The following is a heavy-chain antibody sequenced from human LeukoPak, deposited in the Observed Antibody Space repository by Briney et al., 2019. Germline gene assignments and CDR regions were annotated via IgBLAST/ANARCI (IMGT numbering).Heavy chain of an antibody. CDR1: GYTFTDYY. V-gene: IGHV1-2*02. D-gene: IGHD2-2*01. CDR2: INPNDGDT. CDR3: ARANFLYCSSTSCLFDY. Sequence: GASVKVSCKASGYTFTDYYMHWVRQAPGQGFEWMGWINPNDGDTYYAQEFQGRVTMTRDTSISTAHMEVSGLRSDDTAVYYCARANFLYCSSTSCLFDYWGQGTLVTVSS. J-gene: IGHJ4*02.